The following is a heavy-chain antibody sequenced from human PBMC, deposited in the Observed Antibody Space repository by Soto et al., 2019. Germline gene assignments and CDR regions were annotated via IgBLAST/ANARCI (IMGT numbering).Heavy chain of an antibody. J-gene: IGHJ6*02. V-gene: IGHV3-23*01. CDR1: GFTFSSYA. CDR3: AKGYIADYYYGMDV. Sequence: GGSLRLSCAASGFTFSSYAMSWVRQAPGKGLEWVSAISGSGGSTYYADSVKGRFTISRDNSKNTLYLQMNSLRAEDTAVYYCAKGYIADYYYGMDVWGQGTTVTVSS. D-gene: IGHD2-15*01. CDR2: ISGSGGST.